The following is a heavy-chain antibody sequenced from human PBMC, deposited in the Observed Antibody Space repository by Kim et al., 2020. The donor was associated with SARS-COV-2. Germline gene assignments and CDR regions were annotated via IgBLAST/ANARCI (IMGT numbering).Heavy chain of an antibody. CDR1: GGSISSSSSY. V-gene: IGHV4-39*01. Sequence: SETLSLTCTVSGGSISSSSSYWDWIRQPPGKGLEWIGSIYYSGSAYYNPSLKSRVTISVDTSKNQFSLKLSSVTAADTAVYYCARQKQWREPLDYWGQG. J-gene: IGHJ4*02. D-gene: IGHD6-19*01. CDR2: IYYSGSA. CDR3: ARQKQWREPLDY.